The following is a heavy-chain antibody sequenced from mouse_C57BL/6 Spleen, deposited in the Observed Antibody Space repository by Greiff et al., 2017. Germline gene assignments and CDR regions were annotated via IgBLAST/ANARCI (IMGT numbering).Heavy chain of an antibody. CDR3: ARVPGSSYENYFDY. CDR1: GYTFTSYT. J-gene: IGHJ2*01. D-gene: IGHD1-1*01. CDR2: INPSSGYT. V-gene: IGHV1-4*01. Sequence: VQLQQSGAELARPGASVKMSCKASGYTFTSYTMHWVKQRPGQGLEWIGYINPSSGYTKYNQKFKDKATLTADKSSSTAYMQLSSLTSEDSAVXYCARVPGSSYENYFDYWGQGTTLTVSS.